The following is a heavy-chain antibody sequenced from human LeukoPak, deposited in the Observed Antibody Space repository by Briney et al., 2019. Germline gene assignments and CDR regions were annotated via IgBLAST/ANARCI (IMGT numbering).Heavy chain of an antibody. CDR3: ARYGYSSSWYRAASYYFDY. CDR1: GGTFSSYA. D-gene: IGHD6-13*01. J-gene: IGHJ4*02. CDR2: ISAYNGNT. Sequence: ASVKVYCKASGGTFSSYAISWVRQALGQGLEWMGWISAYNGNTNYAQKLQGRVTMTTDTSTSTAYMELRSLRSDDTAVYYCARYGYSSSWYRAASYYFDYWGQGTLVTVSS. V-gene: IGHV1-18*01.